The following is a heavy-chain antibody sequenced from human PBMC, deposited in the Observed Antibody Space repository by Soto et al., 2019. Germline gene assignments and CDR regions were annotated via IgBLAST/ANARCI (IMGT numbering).Heavy chain of an antibody. Sequence: PGESLKISCRGSGYTFTSYWIAWVRQRPGKGLEWLGIIYPDDSDTRYSPSFQGQVTISADKSINTAYLQWSSLKASDTATYYCERKGSTGGMYFYGMAVWGQGTTVTVSS. CDR1: GYTFTSYW. D-gene: IGHD2-8*02. J-gene: IGHJ6*02. CDR2: IYPDDSDT. V-gene: IGHV5-51*01. CDR3: ERKGSTGGMYFYGMAV.